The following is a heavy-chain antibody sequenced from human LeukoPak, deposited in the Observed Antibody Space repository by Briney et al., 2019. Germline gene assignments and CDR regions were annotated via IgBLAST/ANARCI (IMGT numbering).Heavy chain of an antibody. V-gene: IGHV3-73*01. D-gene: IGHD2-2*01. CDR3: ATVPTCTSCYAYYFDY. CDR2: VRSKANNYAT. CDR1: GLTLSGSD. Sequence: GGSLRLSCTTAGLTLSGSDMYWVRQPSGKGLEWVGRVRSKANNYATAYAASVKGRFTISRDDSKNTAYLQMNSLKTEDTAVYYCATVPTCTSCYAYYFDYWGQGTLVTVSS. J-gene: IGHJ4*02.